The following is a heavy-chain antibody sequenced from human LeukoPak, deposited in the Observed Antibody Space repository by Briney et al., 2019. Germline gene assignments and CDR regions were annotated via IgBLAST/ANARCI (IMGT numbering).Heavy chain of an antibody. Sequence: GASVKVSCKVSGYTLTELSTHWVRQAPGKGLEWMGGFDPEDGETIYAQKFQGRVTMTEDTSTDTAYMELSSLRSEDTAVYYCATVTSGSYYSGSRFDYWGQGTLVTVSS. D-gene: IGHD1-26*01. CDR1: GYTLTELS. CDR2: FDPEDGET. V-gene: IGHV1-24*01. CDR3: ATVTSGSYYSGSRFDY. J-gene: IGHJ4*02.